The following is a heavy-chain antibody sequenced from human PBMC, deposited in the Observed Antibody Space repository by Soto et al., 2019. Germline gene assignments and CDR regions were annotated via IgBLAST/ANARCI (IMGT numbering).Heavy chain of an antibody. Sequence: PVKLSCKAPGGRLSGYPVGRGLKTPRKGREWMGGIIPIFGTANYAQKFQGRVTITADESTSTAYMELSSLRSEDTAVYYCARRGRGILTGYFDPWGQGTLVTVSS. CDR2: IIPIFGTA. D-gene: IGHD3-9*01. CDR1: GGRLSGYP. V-gene: IGHV1-69*13. CDR3: ARRGRGILTGYFDP. J-gene: IGHJ5*02.